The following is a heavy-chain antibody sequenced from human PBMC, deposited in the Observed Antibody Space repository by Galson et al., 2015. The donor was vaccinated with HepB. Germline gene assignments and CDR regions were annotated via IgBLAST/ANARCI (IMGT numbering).Heavy chain of an antibody. CDR3: ARSPHPDHPQWELRRAPDDAFDI. Sequence: SLRLSCAASGFTFSSYAIHWVRQAPGKGLEWVAVISYDGSNKYYADSVKGRFTISRDNSKNTLYLQMNSLRAEDTAVYYCARSPHPDHPQWELRRAPDDAFDIWGQGTMVTVSS. V-gene: IGHV3-30-3*01. J-gene: IGHJ3*02. D-gene: IGHD1-26*01. CDR1: GFTFSSYA. CDR2: ISYDGSNK.